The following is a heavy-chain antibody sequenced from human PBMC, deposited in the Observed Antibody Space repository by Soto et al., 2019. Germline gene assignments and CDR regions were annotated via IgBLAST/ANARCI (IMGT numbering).Heavy chain of an antibody. J-gene: IGHJ4*02. V-gene: IGHV3-23*01. CDR1: GFTLSSYA. CDR3: ASSGSYSPLDS. Sequence: GGSLRLSCAASGFTLSSYAMSWVRQAPGKGLEWVSAISANGDDIHFAGSVKGRFTISRDISKNTLHLQMNSLKTEDTAVYYCASSGSYSPLDSWGLGTLVTVSS. D-gene: IGHD1-26*01. CDR2: ISANGDDI.